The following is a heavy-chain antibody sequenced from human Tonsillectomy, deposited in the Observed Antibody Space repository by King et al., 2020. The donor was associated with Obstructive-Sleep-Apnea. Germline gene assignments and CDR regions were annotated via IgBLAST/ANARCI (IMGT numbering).Heavy chain of an antibody. D-gene: IGHD6-13*01. Sequence: QLVQSGAEVKKPGASVKVSCKASGYTFTDYYMHWVRQAPGQGLEWMGWINANSGGTNYIQKFQGRVTMTRDTSISTAYMELSRLTSDDTAVYYCAGAGIRGSSSWYLFDYWGQGTLVTVSS. V-gene: IGHV1-2*02. CDR2: INANSGGT. J-gene: IGHJ4*02. CDR3: AGAGIRGSSSWYLFDY. CDR1: GYTFTDYY.